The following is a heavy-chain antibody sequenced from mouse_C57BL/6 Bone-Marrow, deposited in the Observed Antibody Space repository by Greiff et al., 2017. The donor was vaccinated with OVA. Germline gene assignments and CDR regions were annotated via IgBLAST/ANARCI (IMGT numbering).Heavy chain of an antibody. CDR1: GYTFTSYW. V-gene: IGHV1-59*01. D-gene: IGHD2-2*01. CDR3: AREVSFAY. CDR2: IDPSDSYT. J-gene: IGHJ3*01. Sequence: VQLQQPGAELVRPGTSVKLSCKASGYTFTSYWMHWVKQRPGQGLEWIGVIDPSDSYTNYNQKFKGKATLTVDTSSSTAYMQRSSLTSEDSAVYYCAREVSFAYWGQGTLVTVSA.